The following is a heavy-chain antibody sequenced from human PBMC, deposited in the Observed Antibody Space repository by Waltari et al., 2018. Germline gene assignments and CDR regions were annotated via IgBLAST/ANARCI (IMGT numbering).Heavy chain of an antibody. CDR1: GFSLSTSGVG. CDR2: IYWNDDK. J-gene: IGHJ4*02. Sequence: QITLKESGPTLVKPTQTLTLTCTFSGFSLSTSGVGVGWIRQPPGKALEWLALIYWNDDKRYSPSLKSRLTITKDTYKNQVVLTMTNMDPVDTATYYCAHRRPIAAAGRALFDYWGQGTLVTVSS. D-gene: IGHD6-13*01. CDR3: AHRRPIAAAGRALFDY. V-gene: IGHV2-5*01.